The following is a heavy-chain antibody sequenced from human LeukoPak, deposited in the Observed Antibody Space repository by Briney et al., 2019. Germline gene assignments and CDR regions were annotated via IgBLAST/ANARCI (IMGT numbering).Heavy chain of an antibody. CDR2: IFGNGVKT. D-gene: IGHD3-16*01. J-gene: IGHJ6*02. CDR3: ARVGDWSNYFGMDA. V-gene: IGHV3-23*01. CDR1: GFTFSNYG. Sequence: PGRSLRLSCAASGFTFSNYGMHWVRQTPGKGLEWVSVIFGNGVKTYYADSLKGRFTISRDNSKSTLYLQMNSLRADDTAVYYCARVGDWSNYFGMDAWGQGTTVSVSS.